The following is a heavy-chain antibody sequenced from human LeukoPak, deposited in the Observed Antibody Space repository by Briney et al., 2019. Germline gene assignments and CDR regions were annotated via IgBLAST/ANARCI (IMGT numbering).Heavy chain of an antibody. V-gene: IGHV3-23*01. CDR2: ISGSGGST. J-gene: IGHJ4*02. CDR1: GFTFSSYA. Sequence: PGGSLRLSCAASGFTFSSYAMSWVRQAPGKGLGWVSTISGSGGSTYYADSVKGRFTISRDNAKNSLYLQMNSLTAADTAVYYCERAPRHWGQGTLVTVSS. D-gene: IGHD1-14*01. CDR3: ERAPRH.